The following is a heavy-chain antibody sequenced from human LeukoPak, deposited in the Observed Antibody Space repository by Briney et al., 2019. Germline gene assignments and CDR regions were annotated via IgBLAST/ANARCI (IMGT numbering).Heavy chain of an antibody. J-gene: IGHJ4*02. Sequence: SVKVSCKASGGTFSSYAISWVRQAPGQGLEWMGRIIPILGIANYAQKFQGRVTITADKSTSTADMELSSLRSEDTAVYYCASYDSSGYYPPPPFDYWGQGTLVTVSS. V-gene: IGHV1-69*04. D-gene: IGHD3-22*01. CDR3: ASYDSSGYYPPPPFDY. CDR1: GGTFSSYA. CDR2: IIPILGIA.